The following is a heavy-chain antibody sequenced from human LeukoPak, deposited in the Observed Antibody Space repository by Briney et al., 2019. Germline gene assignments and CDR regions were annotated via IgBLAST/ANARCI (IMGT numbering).Heavy chain of an antibody. J-gene: IGHJ2*01. V-gene: IGHV3-43*01. CDR1: GFTFDDYS. Sequence: GGSLRLSCAASGFTFDDYSMHWVRQTPGKGLEWVSLINWGGGVTYCADSVKGRFTISRDNSKNSVYLQMNSLRREDSALYYCAKADDSTGFLLGLGGRGTLVTVPS. CDR3: AKADDSTGFLLGL. D-gene: IGHD3-22*01. CDR2: INWGGGVT.